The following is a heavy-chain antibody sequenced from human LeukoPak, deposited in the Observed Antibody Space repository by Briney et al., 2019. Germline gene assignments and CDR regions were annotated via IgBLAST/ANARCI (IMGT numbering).Heavy chain of an antibody. D-gene: IGHD5-18*01. V-gene: IGHV4-39*07. CDR2: IYYSGST. CDR3: ARSAAPTWIQLCLESTGFDY. CDR1: GGSISSSSYY. Sequence: SETLSLTCTVSGGSISSSSYYWGWIRQPPGKGLEWIGSIYYSGSTYYNPSLKSRVTISVDTSKNQFSLKLSSVTAADTAVYYWARSAAPTWIQLCLESTGFDYWGQGPLVTVSS. J-gene: IGHJ4*02.